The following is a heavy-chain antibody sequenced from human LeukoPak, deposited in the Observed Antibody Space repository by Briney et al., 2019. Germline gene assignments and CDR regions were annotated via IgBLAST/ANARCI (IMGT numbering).Heavy chain of an antibody. D-gene: IGHD3-22*01. CDR1: GFTFSSYA. Sequence: PGGSLRLSCAASGFTFSSYAMSWVRQAPGKGLGWVSAISGSGGSTYYADSVKGRFTISRDNSKNTLYLQMNSLRAEDTAVYYCAKDRNYYDSSGYNDYWGQGTLVTVSS. CDR2: ISGSGGST. J-gene: IGHJ4*02. V-gene: IGHV3-23*01. CDR3: AKDRNYYDSSGYNDY.